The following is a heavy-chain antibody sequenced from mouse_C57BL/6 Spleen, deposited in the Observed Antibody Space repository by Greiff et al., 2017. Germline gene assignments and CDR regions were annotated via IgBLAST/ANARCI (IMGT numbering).Heavy chain of an antibody. J-gene: IGHJ1*03. CDR3: ARGPSHYYGSSYGYFDV. V-gene: IGHV3-6*01. D-gene: IGHD1-1*01. CDR1: GYSITSGYY. Sequence: EVKLMESGPGLVKPSQSLSLTCSVTGYSITSGYYWNWIRQFPGNKLEWMGYISYDGSNNYNPSLKNRISITRDTSKNQFFLKLNSVTTEDTATYYCARGPSHYYGSSYGYFDVWGTGTTVTVSS. CDR2: ISYDGSN.